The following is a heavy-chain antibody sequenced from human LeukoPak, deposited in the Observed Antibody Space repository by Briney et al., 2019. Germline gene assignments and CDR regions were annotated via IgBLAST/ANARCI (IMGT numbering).Heavy chain of an antibody. Sequence: GGPRCLSCATPEPPFMAFPRTWSAQAPGKGLEGISNIRTTAEGAKYAYYADSVKGRVTISRDDGKNTLYLHMNSLRDDDTAVYYCAADQRYAFDYWGQGILVTVSS. J-gene: IGHJ4*02. CDR1: EPPFMAFP. CDR2: IRTTAEGAKYA. CDR3: AADQRYAFDY. V-gene: IGHV3-48*02. D-gene: IGHD3-9*01.